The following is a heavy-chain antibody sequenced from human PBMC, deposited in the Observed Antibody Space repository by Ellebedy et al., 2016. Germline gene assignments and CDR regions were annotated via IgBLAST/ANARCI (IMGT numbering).Heavy chain of an antibody. Sequence: GGSLRLSCTASGFTFGDYAMIWFRQAPGKGLEWVAYIRNRVYGGTTEYAASVEGRFTISRDDSKFIAYLQMDSLKTEDTAVYYCSRYCSGGSCNFKGRFDYWGQGSLVTVSS. CDR3: SRYCSGGSCNFKGRFDY. J-gene: IGHJ4*02. V-gene: IGHV3-49*03. D-gene: IGHD2-15*01. CDR1: GFTFGDYA. CDR2: IRNRVYGGTT.